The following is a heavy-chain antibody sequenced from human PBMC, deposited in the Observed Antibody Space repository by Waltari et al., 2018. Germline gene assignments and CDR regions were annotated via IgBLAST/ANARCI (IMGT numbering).Heavy chain of an antibody. J-gene: IGHJ5*02. V-gene: IGHV1-69*08. D-gene: IGHD1-26*01. CDR1: GGTFSVYT. Sequence: QVQLIQSGAEVKKPGSAVKLSRKASGGTFSVYTFSWVRQAPGQGLEWMGRVIPLIGATNYAPKSQNRVNITANTSTSTAYMELCRLMSEDTALYYWARAPIGANNGFDPWGQGTLVTVSS. CDR3: ARAPIGANNGFDP. CDR2: VIPLIGAT.